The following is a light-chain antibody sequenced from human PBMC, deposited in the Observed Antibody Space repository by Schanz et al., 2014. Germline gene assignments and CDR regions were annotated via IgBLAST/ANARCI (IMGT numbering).Light chain of an antibody. CDR2: DVS. CDR1: SSDVGGYNY. J-gene: IGLJ2*01. V-gene: IGLV2-14*01. Sequence: QSALTQPASVSGSPGQSITISCTGTSSDVGGYNYVSWYQQHPGKAPKLMIYDVSNRPSGVSNRFSGSKSGNTASLTISGLQAEDEADYYCQSYDSSLSGSLVFGGGTKVTVL. CDR3: QSYDSSLSGSLV.